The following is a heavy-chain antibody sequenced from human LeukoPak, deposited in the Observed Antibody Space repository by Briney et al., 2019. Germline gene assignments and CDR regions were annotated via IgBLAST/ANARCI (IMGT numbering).Heavy chain of an antibody. CDR1: GFTFSSYA. CDR2: INWNGGST. V-gene: IGHV3-20*01. Sequence: GGSLRLSCAASGFTFSSYAMSWVRQAPGKGLEWVSGINWNGGSTGYADSVKGRFTISRDNAKNSLYLQMNSLRAEDAALYHCARDSVRAAAGSFDYWGQGTLVTVSS. CDR3: ARDSVRAAAGSFDY. J-gene: IGHJ4*02. D-gene: IGHD6-13*01.